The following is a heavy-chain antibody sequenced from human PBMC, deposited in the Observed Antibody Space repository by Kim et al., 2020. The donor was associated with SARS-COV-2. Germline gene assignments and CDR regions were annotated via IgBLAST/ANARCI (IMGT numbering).Heavy chain of an antibody. D-gene: IGHD2-15*01. CDR2: ISAYNGNT. Sequence: ASVKVSCKASGYSFNNYGISWVRQAPGQGLEWMGWISAYNGNTNYAQKFQGRVTMTTDTSTSTGYMEMRSLRSDDTALYYCARDGYCNGGSCPRGSGWFDPWGQGTLVIVSS. V-gene: IGHV1-18*01. CDR3: ARDGYCNGGSCPRGSGWFDP. J-gene: IGHJ5*02. CDR1: GYSFNNYG.